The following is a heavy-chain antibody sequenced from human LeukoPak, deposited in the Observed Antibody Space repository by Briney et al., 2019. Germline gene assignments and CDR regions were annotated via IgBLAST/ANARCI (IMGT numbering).Heavy chain of an antibody. CDR3: AKDAVRLRSLRWFDP. Sequence: GGALRLSCAASGFTFISYAITSVRQAPGKGQERVSAISGCGGSTYYADAVKGRFTISRDNSKNTLYLQMNSLRAEDTAVYCCAKDAVRLRSLRWFDPWGQGTLVTVSS. CDR2: ISGCGGST. CDR1: GFTFISYA. V-gene: IGHV3-23*01. D-gene: IGHD4-17*01. J-gene: IGHJ5*02.